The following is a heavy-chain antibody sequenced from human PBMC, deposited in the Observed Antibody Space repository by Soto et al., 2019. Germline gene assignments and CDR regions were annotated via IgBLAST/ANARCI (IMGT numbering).Heavy chain of an antibody. CDR2: INSIGIYI. J-gene: IGHJ1*01. D-gene: IGHD6-13*01. V-gene: IGHV3-21*01. Sequence: EVQLVESGGGLVKPGGSLRLSCAASGFTFSSYSMNWVRQAPGKGLEWVSSINSIGIYIYYADSVKGRFTISRDNAKNSLYLQMNSLRAEDTAVYYCARDPSDLSQPDQYLQHWGQGTLVTVSS. CDR1: GFTFSSYS. CDR3: ARDPSDLSQPDQYLQH.